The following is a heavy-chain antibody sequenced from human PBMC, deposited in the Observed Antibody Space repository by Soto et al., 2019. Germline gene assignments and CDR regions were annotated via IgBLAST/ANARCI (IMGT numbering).Heavy chain of an antibody. V-gene: IGHV4-4*07. D-gene: IGHD3-16*01. CDR1: GGSISGYY. J-gene: IGHJ6*02. CDR3: ARGGAISVLDV. CDR2: THTSGTT. Sequence: QGRLQESGPGLVKPSETLPLTCTVSGGSISGYYWTWIRQPAGKGLEWIGRTHTSGTTNYNPSFKSRLTMSIETSTTQFSHDLSSVNAADSAVYYCARGGAISVLDVRGQGATVAVSS.